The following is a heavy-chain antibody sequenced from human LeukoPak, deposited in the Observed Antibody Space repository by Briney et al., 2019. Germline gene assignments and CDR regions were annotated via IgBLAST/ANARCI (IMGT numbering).Heavy chain of an antibody. CDR2: INPNSGGT. Sequence: ASVKVSCKASGYTFTGYYMHWVRQAPGQGLEWMGWINPNSGGTNYAQKFQGRVTMTRDTSISTAYMELSRLRSDDTAAYYCARTRIQLWLGYYYGMDVWGQGTTVTVSS. J-gene: IGHJ6*02. V-gene: IGHV1-2*02. CDR3: ARTRIQLWLGYYYGMDV. CDR1: GYTFTGYY. D-gene: IGHD5-18*01.